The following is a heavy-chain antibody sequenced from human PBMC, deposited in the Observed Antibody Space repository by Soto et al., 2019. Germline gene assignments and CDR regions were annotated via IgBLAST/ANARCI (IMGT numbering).Heavy chain of an antibody. CDR1: GGTFSSYA. V-gene: IGHV1-69*12. CDR2: IIPIFGTA. CDR3: ARTGSIAEGGGFDY. Sequence: QVQLVQSGAEVKKPGSSVKVSCKASGGTFSSYAISWVQQAPGQGLEWMGGIIPIFGTANYAQKFQGRVTITADESTSTAYMELSSLRSEDTAVYYCARTGSIAEGGGFDYWGQGTLVTVSS. D-gene: IGHD3-16*01. J-gene: IGHJ4*02.